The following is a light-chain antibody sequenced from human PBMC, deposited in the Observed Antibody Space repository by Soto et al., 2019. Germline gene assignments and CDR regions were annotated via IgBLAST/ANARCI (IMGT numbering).Light chain of an antibody. V-gene: IGKV1-9*01. CDR2: AAS. CDR1: QGITNS. J-gene: IGKJ4*01. Sequence: DLQLTQSPSFLSASVGDRVTITCRASQGITNSLAWYQQKPGKAPNLLIYAASTLQVGVPSRFSGSGSGTDFTLIISSLQPEDCATYYCQQRTSIPLTFGGGTKVEIK. CDR3: QQRTSIPLT.